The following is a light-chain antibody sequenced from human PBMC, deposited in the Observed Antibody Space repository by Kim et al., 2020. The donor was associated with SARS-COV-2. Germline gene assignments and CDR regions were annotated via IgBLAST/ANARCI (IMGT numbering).Light chain of an antibody. CDR2: GAS. CDR1: KSVISNY. J-gene: IGKJ1*01. Sequence: APEERGTLSCRARKSVISNYLAWYQQKPGKAPRLLICGASSRASGIPDRFSGSGSGTDFTLTISRLEPEDFAVYYCQQYSSSPATFGQGTKVDIK. CDR3: QQYSSSPAT. V-gene: IGKV3-20*01.